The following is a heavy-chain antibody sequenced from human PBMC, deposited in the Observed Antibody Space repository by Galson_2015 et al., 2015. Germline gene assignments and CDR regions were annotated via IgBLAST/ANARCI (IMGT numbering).Heavy chain of an antibody. V-gene: IGHV4-4*02. Sequence: ETLSLTCAVSGGSLSSSNWWSWVRQPPGKGLEWIGEIYHSGSTNYNPSLKSRVTISADKSKNQFSLKLSSVTAADTAVYYCARVRGNWFDPWGQGTLVTVSS. CDR3: ARVRGNWFDP. CDR2: IYHSGST. J-gene: IGHJ5*02. CDR1: GGSLSSSNW.